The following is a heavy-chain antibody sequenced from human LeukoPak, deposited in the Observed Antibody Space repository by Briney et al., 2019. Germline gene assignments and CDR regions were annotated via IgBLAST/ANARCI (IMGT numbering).Heavy chain of an antibody. J-gene: IGHJ4*02. CDR3: ARKTVVGSYFDY. CDR2: IKQDGSDK. V-gene: IGHV3-7*03. CDR1: GFTFSAYW. Sequence: GGSLRLSCAASGFTFSAYWMSWVRQAPGKGLEWVANIKQDGSDKYYVDSVKGRFTISRDNAKNSLYLQMNSLRAEGTAEYYCARKTVVGSYFDYWGQGTPVTVSS. D-gene: IGHD4-23*01.